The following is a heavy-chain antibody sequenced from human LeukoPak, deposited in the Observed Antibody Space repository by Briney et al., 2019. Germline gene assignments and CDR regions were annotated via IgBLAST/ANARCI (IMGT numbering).Heavy chain of an antibody. CDR1: GFTFGNYG. CDR3: AKDVNVGGDYFDY. V-gene: IGHV3-30*02. J-gene: IGHJ4*02. CDR2: IRYDGSIK. Sequence: GGSLRLSCAASGFTFGNYGMHWVRLAPGKGLEWVAFIRYDGSIKYYVDSVKGRFTVSRDNSKNTLYLQMNSLRAEDTAVYYCAKDVNVGGDYFDYWGQGTLVTVSS. D-gene: IGHD3-10*01.